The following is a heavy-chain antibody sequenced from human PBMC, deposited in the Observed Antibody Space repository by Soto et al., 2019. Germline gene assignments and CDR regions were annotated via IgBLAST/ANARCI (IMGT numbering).Heavy chain of an antibody. D-gene: IGHD2-8*02. Sequence: GASVKVSCKSSDNTFTHYGINWVRQAPGQGLEWMGGISGYNGNTKYAQKFQDRDTMTADTSTRTAFMEVRSLTSDDTGVYVCAATGGNYFGLDVWGQGTTVTVSS. CDR3: AATGGNYFGLDV. V-gene: IGHV1-18*01. CDR2: ISGYNGNT. J-gene: IGHJ6*02. CDR1: DNTFTHYG.